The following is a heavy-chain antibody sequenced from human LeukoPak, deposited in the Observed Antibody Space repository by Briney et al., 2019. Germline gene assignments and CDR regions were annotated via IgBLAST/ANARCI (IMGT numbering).Heavy chain of an antibody. D-gene: IGHD1-26*01. CDR1: GFTFSSYW. J-gene: IGHJ6*02. CDR3: ARAKWELAYYGMDV. Sequence: PGGSLRLSCAASGFTFSSYWMSWVRQAPGKGLEWVANIKQDGSEKYYVDSVKGRFTISRDNAKNSLYLQMNSLRAEDTAVYYCARAKWELAYYGMDVWGQGTTVTVSS. CDR2: IKQDGSEK. V-gene: IGHV3-7*01.